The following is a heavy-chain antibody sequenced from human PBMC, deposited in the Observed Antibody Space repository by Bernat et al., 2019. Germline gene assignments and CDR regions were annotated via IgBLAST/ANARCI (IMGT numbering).Heavy chain of an antibody. D-gene: IGHD6-19*01. CDR2: IHGDERST. CDR1: VFTFSDYW. V-gene: IGHV3-74*01. J-gene: IGHJ4*02. CDR3: SRDAAVPGADY. Sequence: QLVEPGGGLVQPGGSLRLSCAASVFTFSDYWMHWVRQAPGQGLVWVARIHGDERSTSYADSVKGRFTIYRDNTRNTVYLQMNSLRVEDTAVYYCSRDAAVPGADYWGQGTLVTVAA.